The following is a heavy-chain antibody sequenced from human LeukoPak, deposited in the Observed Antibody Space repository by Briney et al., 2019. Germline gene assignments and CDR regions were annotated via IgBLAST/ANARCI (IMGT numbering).Heavy chain of an antibody. V-gene: IGHV4-59*11. Sequence: PSETLSLTCTDSGGFMSSHYWSWIRQAPGKGMEWIGYIYYRAGTSYNPSLKSRVTISEDTSKNQVSLRLNSVTAADTAVYYCARGRWLAPIDHWGQGTLVTVSS. CDR1: GGFMSSHY. CDR3: ARGRWLAPIDH. J-gene: IGHJ4*02. D-gene: IGHD6-19*01. CDR2: IYYRAGT.